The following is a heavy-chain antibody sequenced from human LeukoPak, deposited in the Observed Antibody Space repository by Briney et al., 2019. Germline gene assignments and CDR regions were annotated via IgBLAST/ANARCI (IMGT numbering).Heavy chain of an antibody. V-gene: IGHV3-21*01. Sequence: PGGSLRLSCAASGFTFSSYSMNWVRQAPGKGLEWVSSISTSSSYIYYTDSVKGRFTISRDNAKNSLYLQMNSLRAEDTAVYYCARGHSGWYHNFDYWGQGTLVTVSS. J-gene: IGHJ4*02. D-gene: IGHD6-19*01. CDR2: ISTSSSYI. CDR1: GFTFSSYS. CDR3: ARGHSGWYHNFDY.